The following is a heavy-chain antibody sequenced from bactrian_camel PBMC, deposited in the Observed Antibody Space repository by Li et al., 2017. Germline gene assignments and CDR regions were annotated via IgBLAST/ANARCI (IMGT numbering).Heavy chain of an antibody. V-gene: IGHV3S53*01. D-gene: IGHD7*01. CDR1: GSIYGDAC. CDR2: IDSDGSK. CDR3: AVAPMDDICPSPGFAY. Sequence: VQLVESGGGSVQAGGSLRLSCGASGSIYGDACVGWLRQAPGKEREGVAAIDSDGSKTYADFAKGRFSISKDNARNWLDLQMNNLRPEDTAMYYCAVAPMDDICPSPGFAYEGQGTQVTVS. J-gene: IGHJ6*01.